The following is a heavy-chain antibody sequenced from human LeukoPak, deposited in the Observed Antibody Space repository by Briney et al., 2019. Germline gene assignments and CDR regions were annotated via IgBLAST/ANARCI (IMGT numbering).Heavy chain of an antibody. D-gene: IGHD1-26*01. CDR1: GGSISSSSYY. CDR2: IYYSGST. CDR3: ARDESVGATYFDY. J-gene: IGHJ4*02. V-gene: IGHV4-39*07. Sequence: SETLSLTCTVSGGSISSSSYYWGWIRQPPGKGLEWIGSIYYSGSTYYNPSLKGRVTISVDTSKNQFSLKLSSVTAADTAVYYCARDESVGATYFDYWGQGTLVTVSS.